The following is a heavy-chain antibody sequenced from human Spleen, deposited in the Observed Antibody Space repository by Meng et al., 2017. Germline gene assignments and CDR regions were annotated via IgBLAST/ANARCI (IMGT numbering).Heavy chain of an antibody. J-gene: IGHJ4*02. CDR3: ARDMSAALFYIDS. D-gene: IGHD2-15*01. Sequence: GESLKISCAASGFTFSSYAMHWVRQAPGKGLEWVAVIWNDGSKKYQADSVKGRFAISRDNSKNTLYLQMNNLRAEDTAVYYCARDMSAALFYIDSWGQGTLVTVSS. V-gene: IGHV3-30*09. CDR2: IWNDGSKK. CDR1: GFTFSSYA.